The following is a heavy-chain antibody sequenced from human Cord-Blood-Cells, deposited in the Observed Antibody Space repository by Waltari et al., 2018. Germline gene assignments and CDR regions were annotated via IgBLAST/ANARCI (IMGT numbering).Heavy chain of an antibody. CDR3: ARSKSGGYCSSTSCYSLDY. J-gene: IGHJ4*02. CDR2: IIHSGST. Sequence: QVQLQQWGAGLLKPSETLSLTCAVYGGSFSGYYWSWIRQPPGKGLEWIEEIIHSGSTNYNPSPKSRVTISVDTSKNQFSLKLSSVTAADTAVYYCARSKSGGYCSSTSCYSLDYWGQGTLVTVSS. CDR1: GGSFSGYY. D-gene: IGHD2-2*03. V-gene: IGHV4-34*12.